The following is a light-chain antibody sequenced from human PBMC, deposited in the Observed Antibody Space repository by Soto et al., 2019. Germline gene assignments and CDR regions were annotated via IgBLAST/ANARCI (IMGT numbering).Light chain of an antibody. CDR2: DVS. V-gene: IGLV2-14*01. CDR1: SSDVGGYNS. J-gene: IGLJ2*01. CDR3: SSYTSSSTPVV. Sequence: HSALTQPASVSGSPGQSITISCTGTSSDVGGYNSVSWYQQEPGKAPKLMIYDVSTRPSGVSNRFSGSKSGNTASLTISGLQAEDEAEYYCSSYTSSSTPVVFGGGTKLTVL.